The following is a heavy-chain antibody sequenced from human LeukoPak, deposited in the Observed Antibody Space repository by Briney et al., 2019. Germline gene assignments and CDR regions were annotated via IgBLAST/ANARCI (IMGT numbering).Heavy chain of an antibody. D-gene: IGHD3-10*01. Sequence: PGGSLRLCCAASGFTFSSYAMSWVRQAPGKGLEWVSAISGSGGSTYYADSVKGRFTISRDNSKNTLYLQMNSLRAEDTAVYYCAKDLLRYYGSGSGSNWFDPWGQGTLVTVSS. CDR2: ISGSGGST. CDR3: AKDLLRYYGSGSGSNWFDP. CDR1: GFTFSSYA. J-gene: IGHJ5*02. V-gene: IGHV3-23*01.